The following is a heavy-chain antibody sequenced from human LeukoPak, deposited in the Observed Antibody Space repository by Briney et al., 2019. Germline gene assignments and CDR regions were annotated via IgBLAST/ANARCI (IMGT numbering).Heavy chain of an antibody. V-gene: IGHV4-59*12. Sequence: SETLSLTCTVSGGSISSYYWSWVRRPPGKGLEWIGFVYYTGSTNYSPSLKSRVTISVDTSKNQFSLKLSSVTAADTAVYYCARDGVTVVAYDDYYYYYYMDVWGKGTTVTISS. CDR1: GGSISSYY. CDR3: ARDGVTVVAYDDYYYYYYMDV. J-gene: IGHJ6*03. D-gene: IGHD2-15*01. CDR2: VYYTGST.